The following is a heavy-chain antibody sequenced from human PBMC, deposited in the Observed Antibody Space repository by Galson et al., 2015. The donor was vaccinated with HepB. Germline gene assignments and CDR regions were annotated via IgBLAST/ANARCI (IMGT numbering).Heavy chain of an antibody. D-gene: IGHD2-21*02. CDR2: ISSSSSYI. CDR3: ARDHGRTAADY. V-gene: IGHV3-21*01. CDR1: GFTFSSYS. Sequence: SLRLSCAASGFTFSSYSMNWVRQAPGKGLEWVSSISSSSSYIYYADSVKGRFTISRDNAKNSLYLQMNSLRAEDTAVYYCARDHGRTAADYWGQGTLVTVSS. J-gene: IGHJ4*02.